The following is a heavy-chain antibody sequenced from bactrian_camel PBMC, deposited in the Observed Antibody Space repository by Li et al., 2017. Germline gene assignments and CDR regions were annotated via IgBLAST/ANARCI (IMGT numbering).Heavy chain of an antibody. Sequence: VQLVESGGGLVQPGGSLRLSCEASGFTFSSSIMSWVRQAPGKGLECVSSIYEDERITYYADSVKGRFTISRDSGKATLFLQMNSLKPEDTAMYYCAATGPSFNGWLLRMLSGAEYHYWGQGTQVTVS. J-gene: IGHJ4*01. CDR3: AATGPSFNGWLLRMLSGAEYHY. CDR1: GFTFSSSI. D-gene: IGHD1*01. CDR2: IYEDERIT. V-gene: IGHV3S7*01.